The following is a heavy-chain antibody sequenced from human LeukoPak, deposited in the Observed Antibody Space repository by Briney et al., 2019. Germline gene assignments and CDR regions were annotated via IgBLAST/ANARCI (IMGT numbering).Heavy chain of an antibody. D-gene: IGHD4/OR15-4a*01. CDR2: IYSDNT. J-gene: IGHJ4*02. CDR3: ARRAGAYSHPYDY. Sequence: GGSLRLSCAASGFSFSSYEMNWVRQAPGKGLEWVSFIYSDNTHYSDSVKGRFTISRDNSKNTLYLQMNSLRAEDTAVYYCARRAGAYSHPYDYWGQGTLVTVSS. CDR1: GFSFSSYE. V-gene: IGHV3-53*01.